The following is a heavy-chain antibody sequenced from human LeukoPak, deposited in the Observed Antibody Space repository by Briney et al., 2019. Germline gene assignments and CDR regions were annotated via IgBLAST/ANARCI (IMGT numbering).Heavy chain of an antibody. D-gene: IGHD3-22*01. V-gene: IGHV3-74*01. CDR2: INSDGSST. J-gene: IGHJ5*02. CDR1: GFTLSSYW. Sequence: GGSLRLSCAASGFTLSSYWMHWVRQAPGKGLVWVSRINSDGSSTTYADSVKGRFTISRDNAKNTLFLQMNSLRAEDTAVYYCARPTIYYDTSGGGFDPWGQGTLVTVSS. CDR3: ARPTIYYDTSGGGFDP.